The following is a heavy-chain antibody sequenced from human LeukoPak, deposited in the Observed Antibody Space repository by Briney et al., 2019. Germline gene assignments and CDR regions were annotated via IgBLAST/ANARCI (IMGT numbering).Heavy chain of an antibody. D-gene: IGHD6-19*01. CDR1: GYTFTNYA. V-gene: IGHV7-4-1*02. Sequence: ASVKVSCKASGYTFTNYAMSWVRQAPGQGLEWMGWINTNTGNPTYAQGFTGRFVFSLDTSVSTAYLQINSLKAEDTAVYYCAREDKPYSSDSGYWGQGTLVTVSS. CDR2: INTNTGNP. J-gene: IGHJ4*02. CDR3: AREDKPYSSDSGY.